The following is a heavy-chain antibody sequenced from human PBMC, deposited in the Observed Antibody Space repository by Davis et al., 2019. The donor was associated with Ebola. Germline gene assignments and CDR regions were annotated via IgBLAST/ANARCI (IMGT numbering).Heavy chain of an antibody. D-gene: IGHD3-16*01. J-gene: IGHJ6*02. V-gene: IGHV3-64*01. Sequence: GESLKISCAASGFTFSSYAMHWVRQAPGKGLEYVSAISSNGGSTYYANSVKGRFTISRDNSKNTLYLQMGSLRAEDMAVYYCARFGPYGMDVWGQGTTVTVSS. CDR3: ARFGPYGMDV. CDR1: GFTFSSYA. CDR2: ISSNGGST.